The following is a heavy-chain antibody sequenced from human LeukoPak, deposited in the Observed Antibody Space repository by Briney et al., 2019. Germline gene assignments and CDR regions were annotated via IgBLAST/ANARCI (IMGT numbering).Heavy chain of an antibody. J-gene: IGHJ2*01. Sequence: KPWETLSFTCAVYGGSFSGYYWSWIRQPPGKGLEWIGEINHSGSTNYNPSLKSRVTISVDTSKNQFSLKLSSVTAADTAVYYCARWRVAVAGWYFDLWGRGTLVTVSS. V-gene: IGHV4-34*01. CDR1: GGSFSGYY. CDR3: ARWRVAVAGWYFDL. D-gene: IGHD6-19*01. CDR2: INHSGST.